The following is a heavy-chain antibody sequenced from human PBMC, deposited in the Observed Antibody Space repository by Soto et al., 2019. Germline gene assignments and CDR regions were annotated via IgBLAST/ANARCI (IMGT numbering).Heavy chain of an antibody. D-gene: IGHD3-10*01. V-gene: IGHV3-7*03. CDR2: INRDGGER. Sequence: GGSLRLSCEASGFTLSSYWMSWVRQAPGKGLEWVANINRDGGERYYVDSVKGRFTISRDNAQNSVYLQMSSLRVEDTAVYYCARDRAAMVRGVPLAYWGQGILVTVSS. J-gene: IGHJ4*02. CDR3: ARDRAAMVRGVPLAY. CDR1: GFTLSSYW.